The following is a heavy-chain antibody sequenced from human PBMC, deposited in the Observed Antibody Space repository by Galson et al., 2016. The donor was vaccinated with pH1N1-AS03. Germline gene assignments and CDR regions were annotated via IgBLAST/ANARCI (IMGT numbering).Heavy chain of an antibody. J-gene: IGHJ4*02. CDR2: VHYSGTT. D-gene: IGHD3-16*02. CDR1: GGSMTSPDW. CDR3: ASAGYHAPGYHY. Sequence: ETLSLTCAVSGGSMTSPDWWTWVRQPPGTGLEWIGEVHYSGTTSYNPSLNSRVTMSIDKSNNQFSLNLGSVTAADTAGSFCASAGYHAPGYHYWGQGALVTVSS. V-gene: IGHV4-4*01.